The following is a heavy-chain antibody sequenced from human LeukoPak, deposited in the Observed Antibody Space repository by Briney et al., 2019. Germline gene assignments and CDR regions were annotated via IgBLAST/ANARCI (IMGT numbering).Heavy chain of an antibody. CDR1: GFTFSSYA. J-gene: IGHJ4*02. V-gene: IGHV3-23*01. CDR3: AKDMGRIMITFGGPDC. Sequence: PGGSLRLSCAASGFTFSSYAMSWVRQAPGKGLEWVSVISGSGGSTYYADSVKGRFTISRDNSKNTLYLRMNSLRAEDTAVYYCAKDMGRIMITFGGPDCWGQGTLVTVSS. D-gene: IGHD3-16*01. CDR2: ISGSGGST.